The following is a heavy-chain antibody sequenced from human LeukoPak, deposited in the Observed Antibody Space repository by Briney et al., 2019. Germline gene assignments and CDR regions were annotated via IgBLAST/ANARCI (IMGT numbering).Heavy chain of an antibody. CDR3: ARDPRTVRI. V-gene: IGHV3-7*01. CDR2: IKPDGSDK. CDR1: GFTFTNYW. J-gene: IGHJ1*01. Sequence: GGPLRLSCVVSGFTFTNYWMGWVRQAPGKGLEWVGNIKPDGSDKYYMDSMKGRFTISRDNAKNSLYLQMNSLRVEDTAVYFCARDPRTVRIWGQGTLVTVSS. D-gene: IGHD1-1*01.